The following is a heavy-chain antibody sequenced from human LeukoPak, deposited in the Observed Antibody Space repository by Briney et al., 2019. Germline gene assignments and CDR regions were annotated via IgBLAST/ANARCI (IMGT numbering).Heavy chain of an antibody. CDR3: AREPGLGYAFDI. V-gene: IGHV3-7*01. CDR1: GFAISSSW. J-gene: IGHJ3*02. Sequence: GGSLRLSCVVSGFAISSSWMTWVREVPGKGLEWVANINQDGSEKHYVDSVRGRYTISRDNGKDSLYLQMNSLGAEDTAVYYCAREPGLGYAFDIWGQGTKVTVSS. D-gene: IGHD1-1*01. CDR2: INQDGSEK.